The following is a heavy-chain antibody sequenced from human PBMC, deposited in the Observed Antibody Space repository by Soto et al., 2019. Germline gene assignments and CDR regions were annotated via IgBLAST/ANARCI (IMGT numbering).Heavy chain of an antibody. CDR2: ISHSGGTT. D-gene: IGHD1-1*01. J-gene: IGHJ4*02. Sequence: EVQLLESGGGSVQPGGSLRLSCAASGFTFNNYAMHWVRRPPGKGLEWVSSISHSGGTTYYADSVKGRFSISRDRLAGTLYLQMNILRAEDTAFYYCARGRGQNWNFDYWGQRTLVTVSP. CDR1: GFTFNNYA. CDR3: ARGRGQNWNFDY. V-gene: IGHV3-23*01.